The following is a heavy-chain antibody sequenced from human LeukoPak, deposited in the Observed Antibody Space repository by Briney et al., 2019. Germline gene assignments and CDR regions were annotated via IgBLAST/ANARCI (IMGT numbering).Heavy chain of an antibody. Sequence: QPGGSLRLSCAASGFTFDDYGMSWVRQTPGKGLEWVSGISWNSGSIGYADSVKGRFTISRDNAKNSLYLQMNSLRAEDTALYYCAKDSRDCSGGSCYYTQPQFDYWGQGTLVTVSS. CDR2: ISWNSGSI. CDR1: GFTFDDYG. CDR3: AKDSRDCSGGSCYYTQPQFDY. J-gene: IGHJ4*02. D-gene: IGHD2-15*01. V-gene: IGHV3-9*01.